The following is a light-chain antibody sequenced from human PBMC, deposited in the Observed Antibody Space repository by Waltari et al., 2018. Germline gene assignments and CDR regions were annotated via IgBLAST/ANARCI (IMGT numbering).Light chain of an antibody. J-gene: IGKJ1*01. CDR3: QTFGDSRT. CDR1: QGVSGCY. CDR2: TTS. V-gene: IGKV3-20*01. Sequence: EIVLTQSPGTLSLSPGERAILSCRASQGVSGCYVAWYQQKPGQAPRVLIYTTSARATGIPDRFSGSGSGTDFTLTISRLEPEDSAVYYCQTFGDSRTFGQGTKVEI.